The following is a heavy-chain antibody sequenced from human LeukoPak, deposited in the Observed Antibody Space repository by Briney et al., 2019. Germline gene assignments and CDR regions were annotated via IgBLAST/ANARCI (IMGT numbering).Heavy chain of an antibody. D-gene: IGHD1-26*01. CDR2: ITGSGDST. V-gene: IGHV3-23*01. CDR3: AKENPVGGTNYFDY. Sequence: PGGSLRLSCAASGFTFSSYWMNWVRQAPGKGLEWVSAITGSGDSTYYADSVKGRFTISRDNSKNTLSLQMNSLRAEDTAVYYCAKENPVGGTNYFDYWGQGTLVTVPS. J-gene: IGHJ4*02. CDR1: GFTFSSYW.